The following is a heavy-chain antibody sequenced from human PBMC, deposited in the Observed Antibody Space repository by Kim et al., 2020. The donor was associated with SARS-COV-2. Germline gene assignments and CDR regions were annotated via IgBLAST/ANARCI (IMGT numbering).Heavy chain of an antibody. Sequence: RFTISRDNSKNTLYLQMNSLRAEDTAVYYCARDSNYCSSTSCYTTGVFDPWGQGTLVTVSS. D-gene: IGHD2-2*02. CDR3: ARDSNYCSSTSCYTTGVFDP. V-gene: IGHV3-30*07. J-gene: IGHJ5*02.